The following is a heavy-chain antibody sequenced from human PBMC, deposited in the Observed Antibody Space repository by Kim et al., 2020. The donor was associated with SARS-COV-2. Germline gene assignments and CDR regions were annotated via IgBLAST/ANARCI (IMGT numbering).Heavy chain of an antibody. J-gene: IGHJ4*02. D-gene: IGHD3-22*01. CDR3: ARRYYDSSGFEYFDY. V-gene: IGHV5-51*01. Sequence: SPSFQGQVTISADKSSNTAHLQWSSLRASDTAMYYCARRYYDSSGFEYFDYWGQGTLVTVSS.